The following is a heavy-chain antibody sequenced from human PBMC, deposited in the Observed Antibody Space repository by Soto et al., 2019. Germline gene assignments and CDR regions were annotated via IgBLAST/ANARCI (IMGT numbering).Heavy chain of an antibody. J-gene: IGHJ4*02. Sequence: GLEWMGWINPKSGCKMYQQKFPGRVTMTWDTSISTAYMARSRLSSDDTDVYYCASDLAKGGGCAGLDYWGQGTLVTVSS. D-gene: IGHD3-10*01. V-gene: IGHV1-2*02. CDR2: INPKSGCK. CDR3: ASDLAKGGGCAGLDY.